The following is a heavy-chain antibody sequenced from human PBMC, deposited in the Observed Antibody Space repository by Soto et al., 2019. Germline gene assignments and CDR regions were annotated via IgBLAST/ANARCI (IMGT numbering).Heavy chain of an antibody. CDR2: IVVGSGNT. J-gene: IGHJ6*02. V-gene: IGHV1-58*01. CDR1: GFTFTSSA. CDR3: AAGSVPYNWNSALYGMDV. D-gene: IGHD1-7*01. Sequence: SVKVSCKASGFTFTSSAVQWVRQARGQRLEWIGWIVVGSGNTNYAQKFQERVTITRDMSTSTAYMELSSLRSEDTAVYYCAAGSVPYNWNSALYGMDVWGQGTTVTVSS.